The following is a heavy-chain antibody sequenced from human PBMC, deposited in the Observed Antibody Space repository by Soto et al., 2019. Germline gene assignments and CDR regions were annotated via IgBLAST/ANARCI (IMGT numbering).Heavy chain of an antibody. CDR3: ARDGAYDYVWGSYRYTFDY. CDR1: VGSFRSGRYY. D-gene: IGHD3-16*02. V-gene: IGHV4-61*01. Sequence: SETLSITCTVSVGSFRSGRYYWSWILQPPGKGLEWIGYIYYSGSTNYNPSLKSRVTISVDTSKNQFSLKLSSVTAADTAVYYCARDGAYDYVWGSYRYTFDYRGQGTLVTVSS. CDR2: IYYSGST. J-gene: IGHJ4*02.